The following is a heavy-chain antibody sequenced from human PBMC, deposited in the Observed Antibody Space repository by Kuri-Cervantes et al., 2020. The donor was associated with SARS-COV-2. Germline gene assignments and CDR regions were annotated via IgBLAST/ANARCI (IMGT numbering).Heavy chain of an antibody. CDR3: SRERRAAAVVGSWLDA. V-gene: IGHV1-18*01. J-gene: IGHJ5*02. Sequence: ASAQDSCYASGFPLKDCGVTWVRQVPGPGLEWMGWISAHNGNTNYARQFMARVTMTTAISTNTAYMELRRLTSADTATYYCSRERRAAAVVGSWLDAWGQGTLVTVSS. CDR2: ISAHNGNT. CDR1: GFPLKDCG. D-gene: IGHD6-13*01.